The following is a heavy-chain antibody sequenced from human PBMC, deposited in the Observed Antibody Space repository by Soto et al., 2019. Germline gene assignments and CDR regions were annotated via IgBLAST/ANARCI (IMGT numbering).Heavy chain of an antibody. D-gene: IGHD5-18*01. CDR1: GFTFSSYA. V-gene: IGHV3-30-3*01. CDR2: ISYDGSNK. CDR3: ARSGHTARTHDAFDI. J-gene: IGHJ3*02. Sequence: GGSLRLSCAASGFTFSSYAMHWDRQAPGKGLEWVAVISYDGSNKYYADSVKGRFTISRDNSKNTLYLQMNSLRAEDTAVYYCARSGHTARTHDAFDIWGQGTMVTVSS.